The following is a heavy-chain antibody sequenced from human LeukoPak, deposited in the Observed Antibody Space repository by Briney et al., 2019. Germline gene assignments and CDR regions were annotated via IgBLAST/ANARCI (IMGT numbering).Heavy chain of an antibody. Sequence: QAGGSLRLSCVASGFSFNEYSMNWVRQAPGKGLEWISYITSSSSSIYYADSVKGRFTISRDNAKNSLYLQMNSLRAEDTAVYYCGNQFMWGQGTLVTVSS. J-gene: IGHJ4*02. CDR1: GFSFNEYS. CDR2: ITSSSSSI. V-gene: IGHV3-48*04. CDR3: GNQFM. D-gene: IGHD3-16*01.